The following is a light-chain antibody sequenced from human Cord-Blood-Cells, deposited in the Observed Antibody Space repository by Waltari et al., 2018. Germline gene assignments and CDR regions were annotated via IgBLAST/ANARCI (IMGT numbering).Light chain of an antibody. CDR1: QSISSY. CDR3: QQSYSTPPWT. CDR2: ASS. Sequence: DIQMTQSPSSLSASVGDRVTIPCRASQSISSYLNWYQQKPGKAPKLLIYASSILQSRVPSRFSGSGSGTDFTLTISSLQPEDFATYYCQQSYSTPPWTFGQGTKVEIK. V-gene: IGKV1-39*01. J-gene: IGKJ1*01.